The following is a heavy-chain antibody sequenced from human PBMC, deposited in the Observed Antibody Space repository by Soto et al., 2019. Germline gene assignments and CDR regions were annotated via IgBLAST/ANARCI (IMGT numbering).Heavy chain of an antibody. V-gene: IGHV3-33*01. Sequence: QVQLVESGGGVVQPGRSLRLSCAASGFIFSNYGMHWVRQAPGKGLEWVAVIWYDGSHESYADSVKGRFTISRDNSKKTLFLQMNSLRAEDTAVYYCARDRYSYESRAYQGVDWYFDLWGRGTLVTVSS. CDR1: GFIFSNYG. CDR2: IWYDGSHE. D-gene: IGHD3-22*01. J-gene: IGHJ2*01. CDR3: ARDRYSYESRAYQGVDWYFDL.